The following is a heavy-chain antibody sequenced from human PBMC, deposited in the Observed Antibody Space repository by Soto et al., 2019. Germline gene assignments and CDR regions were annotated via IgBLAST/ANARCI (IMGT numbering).Heavy chain of an antibody. V-gene: IGHV1-69*13. CDR1: GGTFSSYA. Sequence: SVKVSCKASGGTFSSYAISWVRQAPGQGLEWMGGIIPIFGTANYAQKFQGRVTITADESTSTAYMELSGLRSEDTAVYYCARTNRYFDWLLYSAPDYWGQGTLVTVSS. CDR3: ARTNRYFDWLLYSAPDY. CDR2: IIPIFGTA. D-gene: IGHD3-9*01. J-gene: IGHJ4*02.